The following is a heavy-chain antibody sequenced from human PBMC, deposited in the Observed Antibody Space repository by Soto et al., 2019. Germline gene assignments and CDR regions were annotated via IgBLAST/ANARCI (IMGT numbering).Heavy chain of an antibody. D-gene: IGHD1-1*01. V-gene: IGHV4-4*02. CDR1: GGSVRAPDW. J-gene: IGHJ5*01. CDR3: ARVRQGCSANNCYFDP. CDR2: VHISGHS. Sequence: SETLSLTCTLSGGSVRAPDWWNWVRQSPDKGLEWIAEVHISGHSNYNPSLRSRVSVSIDSSKNQFYLNLNSVTAADTAIYYCARVRQGCSANNCYFDPWGQGTLVTVSS.